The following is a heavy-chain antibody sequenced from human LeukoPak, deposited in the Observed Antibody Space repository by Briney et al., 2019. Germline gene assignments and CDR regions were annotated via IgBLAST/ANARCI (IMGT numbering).Heavy chain of an antibody. J-gene: IGHJ6*03. CDR1: GGTFSSYA. D-gene: IGHD1-20*01. CDR3: ARGAHNWIGGSYYYYMDV. V-gene: IGHV1-69*05. CDR2: IIPIFGTA. Sequence: GSSVKVSCKASGGTFSSYAISWVRQAPGQGLEWMGRIIPIFGTANYAQKFQGRVTITTDESTSTAYMELSSLRSEDTAVYYCARGAHNWIGGSYYYYMDVWGKGTTVTVSS.